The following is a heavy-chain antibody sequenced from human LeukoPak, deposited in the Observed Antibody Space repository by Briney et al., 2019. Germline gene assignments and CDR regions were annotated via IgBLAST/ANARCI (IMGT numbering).Heavy chain of an antibody. D-gene: IGHD2-15*01. CDR2: INSDGIST. Sequence: GGSLRLSCAASGLTFSSYWMHWVRQAPGKGLVWVSHINSDGISTGYVDSVKGRLIISRDNAKNTLYLQMNSLRAEDTAVYYCARGYCSGGSCYKLNACDIWGQGTMVTVSS. CDR1: GLTFSSYW. V-gene: IGHV3-74*01. CDR3: ARGYCSGGSCYKLNACDI. J-gene: IGHJ3*02.